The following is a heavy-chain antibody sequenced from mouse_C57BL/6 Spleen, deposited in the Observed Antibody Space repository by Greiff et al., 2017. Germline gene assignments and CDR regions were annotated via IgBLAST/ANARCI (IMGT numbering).Heavy chain of an antibody. CDR3: ARGPDYNYATPTFDY. D-gene: IGHD2-12*01. CDR1: GYTFTDYY. J-gene: IGHJ2*01. Sequence: VKLVESGAELVRPGASVKLSCKASGYTFTDYYINWVKQSPGKGLEWIARLYPGSGNTYYNEKFKGKATLTAEKSSSTVYMQLSSLTSEDSAVYFCARGPDYNYATPTFDYWGQGTTLTVSS. V-gene: IGHV1-76*01. CDR2: LYPGSGNT.